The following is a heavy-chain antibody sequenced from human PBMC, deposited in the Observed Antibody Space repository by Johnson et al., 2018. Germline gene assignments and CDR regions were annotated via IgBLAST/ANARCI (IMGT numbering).Heavy chain of an antibody. CDR2: ISDSSTYI. D-gene: IGHD2-21*02. J-gene: IGHJ3*02. Sequence: VQLVQSGGGLVKPGGSLRLSCAASGFTFSSYTMNWVRQAPGKGLEWVSSISDSSTYIYYADSVKGRFTISRDNARNSLYLEIDSLRVEDTAVYYCSRDVVVVTATCSGLMAFDSWGQGTMVTVSS. CDR3: SRDVVVVTATCSGLMAFDS. V-gene: IGHV3-21*01. CDR1: GFTFSSYT.